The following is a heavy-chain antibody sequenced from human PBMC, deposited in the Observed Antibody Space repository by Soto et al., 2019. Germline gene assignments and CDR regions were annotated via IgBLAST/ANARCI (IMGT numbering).Heavy chain of an antibody. CDR1: GGSISSSNW. J-gene: IGHJ4*02. V-gene: IGHV4-4*02. D-gene: IGHD6-13*01. CDR3: ARESGYSSSWSDCFDY. CDR2: IYHSGST. Sequence: LSLTCAVSGGSISSSNWWSWVRQPPGKGLEWIGEIYHSGSTNYNPSLKSRVTISVDKSKNQFSLKLSSVTAADTAVYYCARESGYSSSWSDCFDYWGQGNLVTVSS.